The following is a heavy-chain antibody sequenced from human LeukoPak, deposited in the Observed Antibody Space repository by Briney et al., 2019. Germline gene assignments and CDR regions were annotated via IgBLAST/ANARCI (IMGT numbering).Heavy chain of an antibody. CDR1: GFTFSSYA. J-gene: IGHJ4*02. D-gene: IGHD3-10*01. Sequence: TSGGSLRLSCAASGFTFSSYAMSWVRQAPGKGLEWVSSISSSSSYIYYADSVKGRFTISRDNAKNSLYLQMNSLRAEDTAVYYCARDCLGCHGSGPSFDYWGQGTLVTVSS. CDR3: ARDCLGCHGSGPSFDY. CDR2: ISSSSSYI. V-gene: IGHV3-21*01.